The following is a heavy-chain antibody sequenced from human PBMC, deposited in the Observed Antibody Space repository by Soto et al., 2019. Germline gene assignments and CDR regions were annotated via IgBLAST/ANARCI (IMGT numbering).Heavy chain of an antibody. V-gene: IGHV3-23*01. Sequence: EVQLLESGGGLVQPGGCLRLSCVGSGFTFINYAMYWVRQTPGKGLEWVSTISGGGDRTFDADTVKGRFTISRDNSKNTVNLQMNSLRADDSAVYYCARKVLGSTSRPDWWYFDLWGRGTMVTVSS. D-gene: IGHD2-2*01. J-gene: IGHJ2*01. CDR2: ISGGGDRT. CDR1: GFTFINYA. CDR3: ARKVLGSTSRPDWWYFDL.